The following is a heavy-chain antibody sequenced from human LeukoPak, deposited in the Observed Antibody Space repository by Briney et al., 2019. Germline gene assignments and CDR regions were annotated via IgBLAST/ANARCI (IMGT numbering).Heavy chain of an antibody. CDR2: INPSGDST. J-gene: IGHJ4*02. CDR3: ARTLSDSGLSY. Sequence: GASVKVSCKASGYTFTSYYIHWVRQAPGQGLEWMGKINPSGDSTNYAQKFQGRVTVTTDTSTSTVYMELSSLRSEDTAVYYCARTLSDSGLSYWGQGTLVTVSS. CDR1: GYTFTSYY. V-gene: IGHV1-46*01. D-gene: IGHD3/OR15-3a*01.